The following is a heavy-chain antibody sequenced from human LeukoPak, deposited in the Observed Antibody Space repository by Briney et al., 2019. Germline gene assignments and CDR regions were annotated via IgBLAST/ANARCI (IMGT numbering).Heavy chain of an antibody. D-gene: IGHD3-3*01. J-gene: IGHJ4*02. CDR1: GGSFSGYY. CDR2: INHSGST. V-gene: IGHV4-34*01. CDR3: ARGVTYYDFWSGYYLTDNLDY. Sequence: SETLSLTCAVYGGSFSGYYWSWIRQPPGKGLEWIGEINHSGSTNYNPSLKSRVTISVDTSKNQFSLKLSSVTAADTAVYYCARGVTYYDFWSGYYLTDNLDYWGQGTLVTVSS.